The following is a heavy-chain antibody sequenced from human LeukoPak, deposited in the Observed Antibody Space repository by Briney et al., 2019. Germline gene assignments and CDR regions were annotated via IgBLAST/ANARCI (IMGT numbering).Heavy chain of an antibody. Sequence: GGSLRLSCAVSGFTFSHAWMSWVRQAPGKGLEWVGRIKSKIDGGTTDCGAPVKGRFTISRDDSKNTLYLQMNSLKSEDTAVYYCTTIRGFCSGRSCLGYWGQGTLVTVSS. J-gene: IGHJ4*02. CDR3: TTIRGFCSGRSCLGY. CDR1: GFTFSHAW. V-gene: IGHV3-15*01. D-gene: IGHD2-15*01. CDR2: IKSKIDGGTT.